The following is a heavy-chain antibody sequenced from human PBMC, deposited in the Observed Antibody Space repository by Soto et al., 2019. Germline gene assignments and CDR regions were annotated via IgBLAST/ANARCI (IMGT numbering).Heavy chain of an antibody. CDR3: TTENPDIVVLPAVFDY. D-gene: IGHD2-2*01. J-gene: IGHJ4*02. CDR2: IKSKTDGGTT. V-gene: IGHV3-15*07. Sequence: EVQLVESGGGLVKPGGSLRLSCAASGFTFSNAWMNWVRQAPGKGLEWVGRIKSKTDGGTTDYAAPVKGRFTISRDDSKNTLYLQTSSLKAEDAAVYYCTTENPDIVVLPAVFDYWGQGTLVTVSS. CDR1: GFTFSNAW.